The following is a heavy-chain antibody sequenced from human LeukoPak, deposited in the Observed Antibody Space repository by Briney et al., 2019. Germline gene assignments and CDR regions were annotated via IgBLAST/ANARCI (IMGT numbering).Heavy chain of an antibody. V-gene: IGHV3-53*01. D-gene: IGHD6-19*01. J-gene: IGHJ4*02. CDR1: GFTFSSNY. CDR2: IYSGGTT. CDR3: ARGLAVAVQFDY. Sequence: GGSLRLSRAASGFTFSSNYMSWVRQAPGKGLEWVSVIYSGGTTYYADSVKGRFTISRDNSKNTLYLQMNSLRAEDTAVYYCARGLAVAVQFDYWGQGTLVTVSS.